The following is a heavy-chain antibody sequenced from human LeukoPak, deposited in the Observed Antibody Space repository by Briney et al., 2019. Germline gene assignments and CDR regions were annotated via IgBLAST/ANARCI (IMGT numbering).Heavy chain of an antibody. V-gene: IGHV4-4*07. D-gene: IGHD2/OR15-2a*01. Sequence: SETLSLTCTVSGGYTGSHYWSWIRQPAGKGLEWIGRISPSGTTHYNPSLGSRVTMSVDTSKNYFSLRLSSVTAADKAVYYCARDFYASGFYFWFDPWGQGMLVTVSS. CDR1: GGYTGSHY. CDR2: ISPSGTT. J-gene: IGHJ5*02. CDR3: ARDFYASGFYFWFDP.